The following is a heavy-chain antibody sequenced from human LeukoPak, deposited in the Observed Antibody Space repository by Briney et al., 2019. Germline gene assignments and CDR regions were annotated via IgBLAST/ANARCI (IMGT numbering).Heavy chain of an antibody. CDR1: GFTFSSYG. CDR3: AKGPHFTMVRGVTFLDY. CDR2: ISCDGSNK. V-gene: IGHV3-30*18. D-gene: IGHD3-10*01. Sequence: GGPLRLSCAASGFTFSSYGMHWVRQAPGKGLEWVAVISCDGSNKYYADSVKGRFTISRDNSKSTLYLQMNSLRAEDTAVYYCAKGPHFTMVRGVTFLDYWGQGTLVTVSS. J-gene: IGHJ4*02.